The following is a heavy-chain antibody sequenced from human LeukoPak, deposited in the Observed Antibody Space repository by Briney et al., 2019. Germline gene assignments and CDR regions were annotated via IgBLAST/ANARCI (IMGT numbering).Heavy chain of an antibody. V-gene: IGHV3-53*04. CDR2: IYSGGST. Sequence: PGGSLRLSCAASGFTVSSNYMSWVRQAPGKGLEWVSVIYSGGSTYYADSVKGRFTISRHNSKNTLYLQMNSLRAEDTAVYYCAREGIAVAGTHYFDYWGQGPLVTVSS. CDR1: GFTVSSNY. J-gene: IGHJ4*02. D-gene: IGHD6-19*01. CDR3: AREGIAVAGTHYFDY.